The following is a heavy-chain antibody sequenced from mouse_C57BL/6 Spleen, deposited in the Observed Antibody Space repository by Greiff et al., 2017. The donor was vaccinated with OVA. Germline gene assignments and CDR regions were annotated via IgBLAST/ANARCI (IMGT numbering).Heavy chain of an antibody. J-gene: IGHJ3*01. CDR2: IDPETGGT. Sequence: QVQLQKSGAELVRPGASVTLSCKASGYTFTDYEMHWVKQTPVHGLEWIGAIDPETGGTAYNQKFKGKAILTADKSSSTAYMELRSLTSEDSAVYYCTRDGKGYPWFAYWGQGTLVTVSA. V-gene: IGHV1-15*01. D-gene: IGHD2-2*01. CDR3: TRDGKGYPWFAY. CDR1: GYTFTDYE.